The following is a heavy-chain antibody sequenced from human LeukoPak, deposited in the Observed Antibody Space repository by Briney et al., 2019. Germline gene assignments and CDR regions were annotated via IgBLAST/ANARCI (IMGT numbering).Heavy chain of an antibody. J-gene: IGHJ6*03. CDR3: ARGLGQLVRTPYYYYYYMDV. V-gene: IGHV1-24*01. CDR1: GYTLTELS. D-gene: IGHD6-13*01. Sequence: ASVKVSCKVSGYTLTELSMHWVRQAPGKGLEWMGGFDPEDGETIYAQKFQGRVTMTEDTSTDTAYMELSRLRSDDTAVYYCARGLGQLVRTPYYYYYYMDVWGKGTTVTVSS. CDR2: FDPEDGET.